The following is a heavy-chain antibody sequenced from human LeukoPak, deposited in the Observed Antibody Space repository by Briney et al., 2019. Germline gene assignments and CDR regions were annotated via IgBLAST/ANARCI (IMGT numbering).Heavy chain of an antibody. CDR3: ARDRSGYDFSPNAFDI. J-gene: IGHJ3*02. Sequence: SETLSLTCTVSGGSISSFYWSWIRQPPGKGLEWIGYIYYSGSTNYNPSLKSRVTISVDTSKNQFSLKLSSVTAADTAVYYCARDRSGYDFSPNAFDIWGQGTMVTVSS. V-gene: IGHV4-59*12. CDR1: GGSISSFY. CDR2: IYYSGST. D-gene: IGHD3-3*01.